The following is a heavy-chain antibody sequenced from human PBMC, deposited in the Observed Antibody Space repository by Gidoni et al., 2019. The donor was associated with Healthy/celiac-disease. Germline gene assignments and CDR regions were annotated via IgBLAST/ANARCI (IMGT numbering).Heavy chain of an antibody. D-gene: IGHD3-10*01. CDR3: ASIMVRGQTAWTYYGMDV. J-gene: IGHJ6*02. V-gene: IGHV4-4*02. CDR1: GGSISSSNG. Sequence: QVQLQESGPGLVKPSGTLSLTCAVSGGSISSSNGWSWVRQPPGKGLEWIGEIYHSGSTNYNPSLKSRVTISVDKSKNQFSLKLSSVTAADTAVYYCASIMVRGQTAWTYYGMDVWGQGTTVTVSS. CDR2: IYHSGST.